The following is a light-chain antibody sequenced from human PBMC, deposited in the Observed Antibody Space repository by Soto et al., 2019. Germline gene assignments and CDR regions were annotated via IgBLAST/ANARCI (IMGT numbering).Light chain of an antibody. CDR3: QQYNSHST. J-gene: IGKJ1*01. CDR1: QSMSSW. CDR2: DAS. V-gene: IGKV1-5*01. Sequence: GDRVTITCRASQSMSSWLAWYQQKPGKAPKLLIYDASSLESGVPSSFSGSGSGTEFTLTISSLQPDDFATYYCQQYNSHSTFGQGTTVDIK.